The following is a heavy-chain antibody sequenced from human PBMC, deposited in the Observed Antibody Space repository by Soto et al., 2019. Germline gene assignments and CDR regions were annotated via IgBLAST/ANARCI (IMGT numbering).Heavy chain of an antibody. V-gene: IGHV3-7*01. CDR1: GFTFSSYW. J-gene: IGHJ6*03. Sequence: GGSLRLSCAASGFTFSSYWMSWVHQAPGKGLEWVANIKQDGSEKYYVDSVKGRFTISRDNAKNSLYLQMNSLRAEDTAVYYCARGGVPAAIRGMDVWGKGTTVTVSS. D-gene: IGHD2-2*02. CDR2: IKQDGSEK. CDR3: ARGGVPAAIRGMDV.